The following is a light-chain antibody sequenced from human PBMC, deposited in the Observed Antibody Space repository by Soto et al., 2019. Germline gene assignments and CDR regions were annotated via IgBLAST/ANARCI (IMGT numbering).Light chain of an antibody. V-gene: IGLV8-61*01. CDR1: SGSVSTTNY. Sequence: QAVVTQEPSFSVSPGGTVTLTCGFTSGSVSTTNYPSWYQQTPGQAPRTVLYSTHVRSSGVPDRFSGSILGNKAALTITGAQSDDESDYYCVLSVDGGIWVFGGGTKLTVL. J-gene: IGLJ3*02. CDR2: STH. CDR3: VLSVDGGIWV.